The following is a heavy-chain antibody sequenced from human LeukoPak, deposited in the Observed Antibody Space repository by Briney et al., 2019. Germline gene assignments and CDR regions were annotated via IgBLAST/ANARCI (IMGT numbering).Heavy chain of an antibody. Sequence: GGSLRLSCAASGFTFSSYGMHWVRQAPGKGLEWVAFIRYDGSNKYYADSVEGRFTISRDNSKNTLYLQMNSLRAEDTAVYYCQLDYYGSGSYLVIDYWGQGTLVTVSS. D-gene: IGHD3-10*01. CDR1: GFTFSSYG. CDR3: QLDYYGSGSYLVIDY. V-gene: IGHV3-30*02. CDR2: IRYDGSNK. J-gene: IGHJ4*02.